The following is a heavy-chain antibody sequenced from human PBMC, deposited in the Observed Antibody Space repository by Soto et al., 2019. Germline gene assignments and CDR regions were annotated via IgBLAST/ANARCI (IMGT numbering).Heavy chain of an antibody. CDR3: ARGGYYDSSGYPSQNFDY. J-gene: IGHJ4*02. CDR1: GGSISSGGCY. Sequence: PSETLSLTCTVSGGSISSGGCYWRWIRQHPGKCLEWIGYIYYSGSTYYNPSLKSRVTISVDTSKNQFSLKLSSVTAADTAVYYCARGGYYDSSGYPSQNFDYWGQGTPVTVSS. D-gene: IGHD3-22*01. CDR2: IYYSGST. V-gene: IGHV4-31*03.